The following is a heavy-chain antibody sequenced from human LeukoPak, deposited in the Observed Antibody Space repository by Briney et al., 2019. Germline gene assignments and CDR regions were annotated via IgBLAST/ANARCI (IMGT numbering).Heavy chain of an antibody. D-gene: IGHD3-9*01. Sequence: ASVKVSCKASGGTFSSYAISWVRQAPGQGLEWMGGIIPIFGTANYAQKFQGRVTITADESTSTAHMELSSLRSEDTAVYYCARGAPNNNFDWLLGIHAPLDYFDYWGQGTLVTVSS. J-gene: IGHJ4*02. CDR2: IIPIFGTA. CDR1: GGTFSSYA. CDR3: ARGAPNNNFDWLLGIHAPLDYFDY. V-gene: IGHV1-69*13.